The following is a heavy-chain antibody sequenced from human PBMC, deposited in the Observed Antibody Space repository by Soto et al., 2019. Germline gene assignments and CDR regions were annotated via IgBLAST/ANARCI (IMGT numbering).Heavy chain of an antibody. CDR3: ARDYDYVVDY. V-gene: IGHV1-18*01. CDR1: GYPFTSYG. J-gene: IGHJ4*02. Sequence: XSGKVSCNASGYPFTSYGVIWVRQAPGQGLEWMAWISAYNGNTFYAQKFQGRVTMTTDTSTNTAYMELRSLRSDDTALYYCARDYDYVVDYWGQGTLVTVSS. CDR2: ISAYNGNT. D-gene: IGHD3-16*01.